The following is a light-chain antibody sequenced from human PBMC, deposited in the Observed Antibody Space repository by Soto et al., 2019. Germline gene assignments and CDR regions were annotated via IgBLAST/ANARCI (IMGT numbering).Light chain of an antibody. CDR1: QSVDSTY. Sequence: EIVLTQSPGTLSLSPGERATLSCRASQSVDSTYLAWYQQKPDQSPRLLIYATFTRAAGIPDRFSGSGSGTEFNLTISSLQSEDFGVYYCQQYNNWPRATFGGGTKVDIK. V-gene: IGKV3D-15*01. J-gene: IGKJ4*01. CDR2: ATF. CDR3: QQYNNWPRAT.